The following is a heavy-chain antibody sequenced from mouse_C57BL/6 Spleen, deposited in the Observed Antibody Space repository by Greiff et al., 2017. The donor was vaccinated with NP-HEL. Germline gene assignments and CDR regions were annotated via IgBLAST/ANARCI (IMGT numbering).Heavy chain of an antibody. CDR2: ISDGGSYT. V-gene: IGHV5-4*01. Sequence: EVMLVESGGGLVKPGGSLKLSCAASGFTFSSYAMSWVRQTPEKRLEWVATISDGGSYTYYPDNVKGRFTISRDNAKNNLYLQMSHLKSEDTAMYYCAREKLTGTGYFDYWGQGTTLTVSS. CDR1: GFTFSSYA. D-gene: IGHD4-1*01. J-gene: IGHJ2*01. CDR3: AREKLTGTGYFDY.